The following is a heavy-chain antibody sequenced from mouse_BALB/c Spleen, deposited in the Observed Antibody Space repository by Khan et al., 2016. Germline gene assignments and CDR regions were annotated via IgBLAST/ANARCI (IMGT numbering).Heavy chain of an antibody. Sequence: EVELVESGGGLVQPGGSLRLSCATSGFTFTDYYMSWVRQPPGKAFEWLAFIRDKANGYTTEYSASVQGRFSISSATSQSILFLKMNTLIAADSATYNCVRDYYGRSDGRYFDVWGAGTTVTVSS. V-gene: IGHV7-3*02. D-gene: IGHD1-1*01. CDR3: VRDYYGRSDGRYFDV. CDR2: IRDKANGYTT. CDR1: GFTFTDYY. J-gene: IGHJ1*01.